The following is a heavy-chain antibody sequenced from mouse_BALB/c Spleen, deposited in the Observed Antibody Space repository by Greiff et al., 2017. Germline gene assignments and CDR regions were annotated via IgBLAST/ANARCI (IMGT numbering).Heavy chain of an antibody. D-gene: IGHD2-13*01. Sequence: DVQLQESGGGLVKPGGSLKLSCAASGFTFSSYAMSWVRQTPEKRLEWVATISSGGSYTYYPDSVKGRFTISRDNAKNTLYLQMSSLRSEDTAMYYCAKTRDYWGQGTTLTVSS. CDR3: AKTRDY. CDR1: GFTFSSYA. V-gene: IGHV5-9-3*01. CDR2: ISSGGSYT. J-gene: IGHJ2*01.